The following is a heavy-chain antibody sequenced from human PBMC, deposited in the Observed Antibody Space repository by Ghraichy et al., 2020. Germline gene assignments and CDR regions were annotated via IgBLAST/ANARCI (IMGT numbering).Heavy chain of an antibody. CDR3: ARGVSGTTGNED. CDR2: IYHSGST. D-gene: IGHD1-7*01. J-gene: IGHJ4*02. V-gene: IGHV4-4*02. Sequence: SETLSLTCAVSGGSISSNNRWSWVRQSPGKGLEWIGEIYHSGSTNYNPSLKSRVTISVDKSKNQFSLNLGSVTAADTAVYYCARGVSGTTGNEDWGQGTLVTVSS. CDR1: GGSISSNNR.